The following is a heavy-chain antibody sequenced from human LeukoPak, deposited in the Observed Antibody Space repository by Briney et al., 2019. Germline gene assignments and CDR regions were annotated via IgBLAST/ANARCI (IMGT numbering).Heavy chain of an antibody. CDR1: GGSFSGYY. V-gene: IGHV4-34*01. J-gene: IGHJ4*02. CDR3: ARVRYCSSTSCYTASDYFDY. D-gene: IGHD2-2*02. Sequence: PSETLSLTCAVYGGSFSGYYWSWIRQPPGKGLEWIGEVNHSGSTNYNPSLKSRVTISVDTSKNQFSLKLSSVTAADTAVYYCARVRYCSSTSCYTASDYFDYWGQGTLVTVSS. CDR2: VNHSGST.